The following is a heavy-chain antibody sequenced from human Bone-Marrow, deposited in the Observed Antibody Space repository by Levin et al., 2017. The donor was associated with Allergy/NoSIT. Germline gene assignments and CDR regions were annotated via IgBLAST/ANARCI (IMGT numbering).Heavy chain of an antibody. V-gene: IGHV3-23*01. CDR3: AKDEHDYGDYPPFDY. D-gene: IGHD4-17*01. Sequence: GGSLRLSCAASGFTFSSYAMSWVRQAPGKGLEWVSAISGSGGSTYYADSVKGRFTISRDNSKNTLYLQMNSLRAEDTAVYYCAKDEHDYGDYPPFDYWGQGTLVTVSS. CDR2: ISGSGGST. J-gene: IGHJ4*02. CDR1: GFTFSSYA.